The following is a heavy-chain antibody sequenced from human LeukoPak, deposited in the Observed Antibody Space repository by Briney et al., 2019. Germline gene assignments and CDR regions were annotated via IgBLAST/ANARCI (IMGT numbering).Heavy chain of an antibody. V-gene: IGHV4-4*07. Sequence: PSETLSLTCTVSGGSISSYYWTWIRQPAGKGLEWVGRFYSTGSTNYNPSLKSRVTMSVDTSKNQFSLKLSSVTAADTAVYYCARDQYSGSLDYWGQGTLVTVSS. CDR1: GGSISSYY. CDR3: ARDQYSGSLDY. CDR2: FYSTGST. D-gene: IGHD1-26*01. J-gene: IGHJ4*02.